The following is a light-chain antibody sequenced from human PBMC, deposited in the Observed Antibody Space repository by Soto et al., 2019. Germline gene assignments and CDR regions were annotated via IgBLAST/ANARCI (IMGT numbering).Light chain of an antibody. J-gene: IGKJ5*01. Sequence: EIVLMQSPGTLSLSPGERATLYCRARQSVSSSYLAWYQQKPGQAPRLLIYGASSRATGIPDRFSGSGSGTDFTRTISRLEPEDFAVYYCQQYGSSFSITFGQGTRLDIK. V-gene: IGKV3-20*01. CDR1: QSVSSSY. CDR3: QQYGSSFSIT. CDR2: GAS.